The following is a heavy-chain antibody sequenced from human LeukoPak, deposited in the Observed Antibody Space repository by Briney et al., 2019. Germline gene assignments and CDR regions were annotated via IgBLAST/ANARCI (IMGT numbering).Heavy chain of an antibody. J-gene: IGHJ4*02. D-gene: IGHD3-22*01. CDR1: GGSFSGYY. Sequence: AETLSLTCAVYGGSFSGYYWSWIRQPPGKGLEWIGEINHSGSTNYNPSLKSRVTISVDTSKNQFSLKLSSVTAADMAVYYCARGPYYYDSSGYYCDYWGQGTLVTVSS. V-gene: IGHV4-34*01. CDR2: INHSGST. CDR3: ARGPYYYDSSGYYCDY.